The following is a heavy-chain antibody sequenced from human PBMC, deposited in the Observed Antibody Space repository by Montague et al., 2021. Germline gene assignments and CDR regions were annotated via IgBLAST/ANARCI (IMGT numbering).Heavy chain of an antibody. D-gene: IGHD1-26*01. CDR2: N. Sequence: NDYAVSVKSRITINPDTSKNQISLQLNSVTPEDTAVYYCARTSASSDYWGQGTLVTVDS. V-gene: IGHV6-1*01. CDR3: ARTSASSDY. J-gene: IGHJ4*02.